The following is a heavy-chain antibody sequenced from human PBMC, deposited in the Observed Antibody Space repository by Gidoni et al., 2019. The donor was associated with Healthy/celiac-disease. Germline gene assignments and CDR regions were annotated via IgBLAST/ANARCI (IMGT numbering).Heavy chain of an antibody. Sequence: QMQMVQSGPEVKKPGTSVKVSCKDSGFTFTSAAMQWVRQARGQRLEWRGWIVVGSGNTNYEQKFKEIGTITRDMSTSTAYMELSSLRSEDTAVYYCAAVFGEVDGYWGQGTLVTVSS. CDR1: GFTFTSAA. CDR2: IVVGSGNT. D-gene: IGHD3-10*02. J-gene: IGHJ4*02. V-gene: IGHV1-58*02. CDR3: AAVFGEVDGY.